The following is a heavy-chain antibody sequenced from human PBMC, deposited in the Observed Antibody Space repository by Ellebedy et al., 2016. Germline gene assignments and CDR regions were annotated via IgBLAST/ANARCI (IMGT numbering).Heavy chain of an antibody. D-gene: IGHD1-26*01. CDR3: ATYSGSYSFDH. Sequence: GGSLRLSCAASGFTFSNAWMSWVRQAPGKGLEWVGRIKSKSYGETIDYAAPVKGRFTIARDDSKNTLYLEMNSLKTEDTAVYYCATYSGSYSFDHWGQGTLVTVSS. V-gene: IGHV3-15*01. CDR1: GFTFSNAW. J-gene: IGHJ4*02. CDR2: IKSKSYGETI.